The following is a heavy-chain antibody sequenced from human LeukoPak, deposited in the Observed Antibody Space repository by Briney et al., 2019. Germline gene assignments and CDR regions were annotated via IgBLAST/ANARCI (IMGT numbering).Heavy chain of an antibody. V-gene: IGHV3-23*01. CDR1: GFTFSSYA. J-gene: IGHJ4*02. CDR2: ISGSGGST. Sequence: GGSLRLSCAASGFTFSSYAMSWVRQAPGKGLEWVSAISGSGGSTYYADSVKGRFTISRDNSKNTLYLQMNSLRAEDTAVYYCAKDLTRRSYDILTGYYIGAPFDYWGQGTLVTVSS. D-gene: IGHD3-9*01. CDR3: AKDLTRRSYDILTGYYIGAPFDY.